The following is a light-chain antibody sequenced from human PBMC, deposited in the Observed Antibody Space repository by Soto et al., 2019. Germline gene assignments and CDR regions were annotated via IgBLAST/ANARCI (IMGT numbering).Light chain of an antibody. CDR1: SSDVGGYNY. V-gene: IGLV2-8*01. J-gene: IGLJ2*01. Sequence: QSALTQPPSASGSPGQSVAISCTGTSSDVGGYNYVSWYQQHPGKAPKLIIYEVSQRPSGVPDRFSGSKSGNTASLIVSGLQAEDEADYYCSSYTGSNKVFGGGTKLTVL. CDR3: SSYTGSNKV. CDR2: EVS.